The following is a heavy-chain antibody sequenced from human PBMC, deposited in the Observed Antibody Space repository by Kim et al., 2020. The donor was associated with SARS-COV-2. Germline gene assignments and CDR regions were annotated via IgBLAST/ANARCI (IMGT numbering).Heavy chain of an antibody. J-gene: IGHJ5*02. Sequence: SETLSLTCTVSGGAITSGDSFWTWIRQPPGRGLEWIGYIYYGGCTYYNPSLKSRVSISMDTSINQFSLHLSSVTATDTAVYYCARGTYYHGSGTYPWFDPWGQGTLVTVSS. CDR2: IYYGGCT. D-gene: IGHD3-10*01. CDR1: GGAITSGDSF. CDR3: ARGTYYHGSGTYPWFDP. V-gene: IGHV4-30-4*01.